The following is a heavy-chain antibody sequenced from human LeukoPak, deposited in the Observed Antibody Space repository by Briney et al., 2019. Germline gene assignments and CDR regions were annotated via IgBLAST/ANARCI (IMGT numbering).Heavy chain of an antibody. J-gene: IGHJ4*02. V-gene: IGHV3-23*01. CDR2: ISTRGGTT. CDR3: AKRKDNRWHATFDY. Sequence: GGSLRLSCVASGFTFSDYAMSWVRQAPGKGLEWVSSISTRGGTTNYADSVKGRFAISRDNSRNTLDLQMNSLRAEDSALYYCAKRKDNRWHATFDYWGQGTQVTVSS. CDR1: GFTFSDYA. D-gene: IGHD2-15*01.